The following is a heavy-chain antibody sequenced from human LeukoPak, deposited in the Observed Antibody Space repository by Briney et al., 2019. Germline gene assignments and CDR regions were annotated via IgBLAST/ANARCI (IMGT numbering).Heavy chain of an antibody. CDR1: GGSISSYY. CDR2: IYYSGST. CDR3: ARAAYYFDY. Sequence: SETLSLTCTVSGGSISSYYWSWIRQPPGKGLEWIGYIYYSGSTNYNPSLKSRVTISVDTSKNQFSLRLSSVTAADTAVYYCARAAYYFDYWGQGTLVTVSS. J-gene: IGHJ4*02. V-gene: IGHV4-59*01.